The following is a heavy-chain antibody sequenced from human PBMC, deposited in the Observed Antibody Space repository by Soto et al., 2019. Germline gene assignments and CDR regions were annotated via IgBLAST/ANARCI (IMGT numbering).Heavy chain of an antibody. V-gene: IGHV1-69*01. J-gene: IGHJ4*02. CDR1: GGTFSNYP. CDR3: ARGLYCGGGCYSHFDY. CDR2: IIPIFGTT. D-gene: IGHD2-21*02. Sequence: VQLVQSGAEVKKPGSSVKVSWKASGGTFSNYPFIWVRQAPGQGLDWMGGIIPIFGTTDYGQRFQGRVTITADESTNTAYMELSSLRSDDTAVYYCARGLYCGGGCYSHFDYWGQGTLVTVSS.